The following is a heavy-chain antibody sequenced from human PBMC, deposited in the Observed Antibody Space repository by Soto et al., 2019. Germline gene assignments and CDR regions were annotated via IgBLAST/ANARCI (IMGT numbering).Heavy chain of an antibody. CDR1: GFTFSSYG. Sequence: GGSLRLSCAASGFTFSSYGMHWVRQAPGKGLEWVAVISYDGSNKYYADSVKGRFTISRDNSKNTLYLQMNSLRAEDTAVYYCAKDQTGYSSRKNGMDVWGHGTTVTAP. V-gene: IGHV3-30*18. CDR3: AKDQTGYSSRKNGMDV. J-gene: IGHJ6*02. D-gene: IGHD6-13*01. CDR2: ISYDGSNK.